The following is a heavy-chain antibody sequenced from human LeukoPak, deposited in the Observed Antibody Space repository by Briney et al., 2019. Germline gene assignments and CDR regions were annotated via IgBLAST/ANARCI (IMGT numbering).Heavy chain of an antibody. CDR1: GGSFSGYY. CDR2: INHSGST. D-gene: IGHD3-3*01. V-gene: IGHV4-34*01. CDR3: ARDRFLEWGNWFDP. Sequence: PSETLSLTCAVYGGSFSGYYWSWIRQPPGKGLEWIGEINHSGSTNYNPSLKSRVTISVDTSKNQFSLKLSSVTAADTAVYYCARDRFLEWGNWFDPWGQGTLVTVSS. J-gene: IGHJ5*02.